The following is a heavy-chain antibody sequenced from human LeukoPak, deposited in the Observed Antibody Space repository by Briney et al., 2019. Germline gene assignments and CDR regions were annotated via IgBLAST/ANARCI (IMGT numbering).Heavy chain of an antibody. D-gene: IGHD1-26*01. CDR1: GYTFTSYG. CDR2: ISAYNGNT. V-gene: IGHV1-18*01. Sequence: ASVKVSCKASGYTFTSYGISWVRQAPGQGLEWMGWISAYNGNTNYAQKLQGRVTMTTDTSTSTAYMELRSLRSDDTAVYYCARDLEVGATVYYFDYWGQGTLVTVSS. J-gene: IGHJ4*02. CDR3: ARDLEVGATVYYFDY.